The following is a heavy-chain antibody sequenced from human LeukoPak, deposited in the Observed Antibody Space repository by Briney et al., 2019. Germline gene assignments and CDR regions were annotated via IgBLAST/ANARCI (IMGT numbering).Heavy chain of an antibody. V-gene: IGHV3-21*01. CDR1: GFTFSGYS. J-gene: IGHJ4*02. Sequence: GGSLRLSCAASGFTFSGYSMNWVRQAPGKGLEWVSSISSSSSYIHYADSVKGRFTISRDDAKNSLYLQMNSLRAEDTAVYFCARGPYDSGPYYFACWGQGTLVTVSS. D-gene: IGHD3-10*01. CDR3: ARGPYDSGPYYFAC. CDR2: ISSSSSYI.